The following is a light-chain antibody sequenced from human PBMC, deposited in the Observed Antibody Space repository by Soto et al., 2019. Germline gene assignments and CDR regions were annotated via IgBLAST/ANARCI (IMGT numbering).Light chain of an antibody. V-gene: IGKV3-15*01. CDR3: QQYNDWPPYT. CDR1: QSVSSN. Sequence: ETVLTQTPATLSVSPGERVTLSCRASQSVSSNLAWYQQKPGQAPRLLIYDTSTRATGVPARFSGSGSGTEFTLTISSLQSEDFAVYYCQQYNDWPPYTFGQGTELEIK. J-gene: IGKJ2*01. CDR2: DTS.